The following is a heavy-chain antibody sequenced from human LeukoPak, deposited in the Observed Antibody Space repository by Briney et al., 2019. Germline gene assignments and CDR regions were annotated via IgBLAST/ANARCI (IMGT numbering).Heavy chain of an antibody. D-gene: IGHD3-9*01. CDR3: ARDYTGYFP. CDR2: IKTDGSEK. Sequence: GGSLRLSCAASGFTFRSYWMSWVRQAPGKGLEWVANIKTDGSEKYYVDSVKGRFTISRDNAKNSLYLQMNSLRAEDTAVYYCARDYTGYFPWGQGTLVIVSS. J-gene: IGHJ5*02. V-gene: IGHV3-7*03. CDR1: GFTFRSYW.